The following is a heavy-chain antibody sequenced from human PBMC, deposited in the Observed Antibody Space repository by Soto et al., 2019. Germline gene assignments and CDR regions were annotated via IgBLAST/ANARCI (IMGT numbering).Heavy chain of an antibody. V-gene: IGHV4-34*01. CDR2: INHSGST. CDR1: GGSFSCYY. D-gene: IGHD5-18*01. CDR3: ARVGPPDSYGFYYFDY. Sequence: SETLSLTCAVYGGSFSCYYWIWIRQPPGKGLEWIGEINHSGSTNYNPSLKSRVTISVDTSKNQFSLKLSSVTAADTAVYYCARVGPPDSYGFYYFDYWGQGTLVTVSS. J-gene: IGHJ4*02.